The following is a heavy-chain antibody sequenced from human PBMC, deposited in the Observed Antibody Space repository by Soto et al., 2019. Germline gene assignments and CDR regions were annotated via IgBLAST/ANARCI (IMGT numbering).Heavy chain of an antibody. CDR1: GDSVTENY. J-gene: IGHJ4*02. CDR3: ASSYGNSWSTY. Sequence: PSETLSLTCAFSGDSVTENYLTWVRQSPEKGREWIGYTHYAVFSFSTPSLKSRVAMSVDKSKNEFTLPLTSVTAADSGVYSCASSYGNSWSTYWGQGIQVTVSS. D-gene: IGHD1-1*01. V-gene: IGHV4-59*02. CDR2: THYAVFS.